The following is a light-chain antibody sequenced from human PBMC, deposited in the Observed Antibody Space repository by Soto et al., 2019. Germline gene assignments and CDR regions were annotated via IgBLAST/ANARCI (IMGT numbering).Light chain of an antibody. CDR1: SSDVGGYKY. J-gene: IGLJ1*01. CDR3: SSYTSSSTRV. CDR2: DIR. V-gene: IGLV2-14*03. Sequence: QSALTQPASVSGSPGQSITISCTGTSSDVGGYKYVSWYQKHPGKAPKLMIYDIRYRPSGVSNRFSGSKSGNTASLTISGLQAEDEADYYCSSYTSSSTRVFGTGTKVTVL.